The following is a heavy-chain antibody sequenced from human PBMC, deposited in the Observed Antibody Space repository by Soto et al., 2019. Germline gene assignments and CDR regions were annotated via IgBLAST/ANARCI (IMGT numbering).Heavy chain of an antibody. Sequence: QVQLVESGGGVVQPGRSLRLSCAASGFTFSTFGMHWVRQAPGKGLEWVAVISYDGNNHYYADSVKGRFTISRDNSKNTLYLQLSSLRGEDTAVYFCAKDRIWLLVNQPGSHGMEVWGQGTTVTVSS. CDR3: AKDRIWLLVNQPGSHGMEV. J-gene: IGHJ6*02. V-gene: IGHV3-30*18. CDR2: ISYDGNNH. D-gene: IGHD6-13*01. CDR1: GFTFSTFG.